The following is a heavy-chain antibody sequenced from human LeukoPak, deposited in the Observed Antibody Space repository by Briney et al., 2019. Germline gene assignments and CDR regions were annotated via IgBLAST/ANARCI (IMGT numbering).Heavy chain of an antibody. D-gene: IGHD5-18*01. CDR1: GFTFSSYG. CDR3: ASSGYSYKDDY. J-gene: IGHJ4*02. V-gene: IGHV3-33*01. Sequence: PGGSLRLSCAASGFTFSSYGMHWVRQAPGKGREWVAVIWYDGSNKYYADSVKGRFTISRDNSKNTLYLQMNSLRAEDTAVYYCASSGYSYKDDYWGQGTLVTVSS. CDR2: IWYDGSNK.